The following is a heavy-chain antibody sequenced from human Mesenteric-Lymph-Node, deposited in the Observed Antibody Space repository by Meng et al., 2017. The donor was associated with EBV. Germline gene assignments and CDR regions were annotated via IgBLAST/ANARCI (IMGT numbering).Heavy chain of an antibody. CDR2: TYYRSKWYN. Sequence: QLQQSGPGLVQPSQTLSRTCAISVDSVSITNVAGTWIRQSPARGLEWLGRTYYRSKWYNEYAQSVKGRITINPDTSKSEFSLQLNSVTPDDTAVYYCSRESWRAFDYWGQGTLVTVSS. CDR1: VDSVSITNVA. V-gene: IGHV6-1*01. J-gene: IGHJ4*02. CDR3: SRESWRAFDY.